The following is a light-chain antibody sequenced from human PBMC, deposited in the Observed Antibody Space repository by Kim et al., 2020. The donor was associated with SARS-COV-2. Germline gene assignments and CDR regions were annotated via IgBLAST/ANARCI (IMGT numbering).Light chain of an antibody. CDR3: QTWDSGTVL. J-gene: IGLJ3*02. V-gene: IGLV3-1*01. CDR1: RLGDRY. Sequence: VSHVQTASISCSGHRLGDRYACWYQQKAGQSPVLVIYKDNKRPSGIPERFSGSNSGNTATLTISGTQAMDEADYYCQTWDSGTVLFGGGTQLTVL. CDR2: KDN.